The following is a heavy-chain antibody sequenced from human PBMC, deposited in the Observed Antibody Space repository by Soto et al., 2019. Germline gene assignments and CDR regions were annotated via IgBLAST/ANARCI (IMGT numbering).Heavy chain of an antibody. CDR2: IYHSGST. J-gene: IGHJ4*02. CDR3: ARGKAVAGTEKLYYFDY. D-gene: IGHD6-19*01. V-gene: IGHV4-28*03. Sequence: SETLSLTCAVSGYSISSSSWWGWIRQPPGKGLEWIGYIYHSGSTYYNPSLKSRVTISVDRSKNQFSLKLSSVTAADTAVYYCARGKAVAGTEKLYYFDYWGQGTLVTVSS. CDR1: GYSISSSSW.